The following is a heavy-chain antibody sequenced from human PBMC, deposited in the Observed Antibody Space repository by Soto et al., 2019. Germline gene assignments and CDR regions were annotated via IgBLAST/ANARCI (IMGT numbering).Heavy chain of an antibody. Sequence: PGGSLRLSCAASGFTFSSYSMNWVRQAPGKGLEWVSYISSSSSTIYYADSVKGRFTISRDNAKNSLYLQMNSLRAEDTAVYYCAGTYCSGGSCSIPWGQGTLVTVSS. V-gene: IGHV3-48*01. CDR2: ISSSSSTI. CDR3: AGTYCSGGSCSIP. D-gene: IGHD2-15*01. CDR1: GFTFSSYS. J-gene: IGHJ4*02.